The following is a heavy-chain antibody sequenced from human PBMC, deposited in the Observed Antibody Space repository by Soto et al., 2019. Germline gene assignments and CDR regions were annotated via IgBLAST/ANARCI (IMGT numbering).Heavy chain of an antibody. D-gene: IGHD2-2*01. CDR3: ARFSTSCLWALDY. Sequence: GGSLRLSCAASGFTFRRYWMHWVRQASGKGLVWVSRINGDGSSTSYADSVKGRFTVSRDNAKNSLYLQMNSLRADDTAVYYCARFSTSCLWALDYWGQGALVTVSS. CDR1: GFTFRRYW. V-gene: IGHV3-74*01. J-gene: IGHJ4*02. CDR2: INGDGSST.